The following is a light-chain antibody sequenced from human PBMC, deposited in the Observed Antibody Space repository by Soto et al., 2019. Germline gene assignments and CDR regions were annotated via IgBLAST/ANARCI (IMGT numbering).Light chain of an antibody. V-gene: IGKV3-20*01. CDR1: QSISSSY. CDR2: GVS. CDR3: QQYTDSRT. Sequence: EIVMTQSPATLSVSPGERATLSCRASQSISSSYFAWYQQKPGQAPRLLVYGVSSRATDVPDRFSGSGSGTDFTLTISRLEPDDFAVYYCQQYTDSRTFGQGTKVEIK. J-gene: IGKJ1*01.